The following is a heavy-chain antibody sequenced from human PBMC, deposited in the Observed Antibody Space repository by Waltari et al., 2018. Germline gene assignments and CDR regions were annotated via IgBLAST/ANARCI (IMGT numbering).Heavy chain of an antibody. J-gene: IGHJ4*02. CDR1: GYSISSGYY. CDR3: ARRGGEGAAAGSIDY. CDR2: IYHSGST. D-gene: IGHD6-13*01. Sequence: QVQLQESGPGLVKPSATLSLTCAVSGYSISSGYYWGWIRQPPGKGLEWIGSIYHSGSTYYNPSLKSRVTISVDTSKNQFSLKLSSVTAADTAVYYCARRGGEGAAAGSIDYWGQGTLVTVSS. V-gene: IGHV4-38-2*01.